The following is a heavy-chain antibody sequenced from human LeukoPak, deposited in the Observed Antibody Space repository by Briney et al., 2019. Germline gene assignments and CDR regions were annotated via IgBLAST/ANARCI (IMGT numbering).Heavy chain of an antibody. D-gene: IGHD1-26*01. CDR1: GFSFSTFW. CDR2: IKEDESAK. J-gene: IGHJ4*02. V-gene: IGHV3-7*01. CDR3: ARDVGGSLDY. Sequence: PGGSLRLSCAASGFSFSTFWMAWVRQAPGKGLEWVANIKEDESAKHQADSVKGRFTIFRDNAQNSVYLQMSSLRGGDTAVYYCARDVGGSLDYWGQGTLVTVSS.